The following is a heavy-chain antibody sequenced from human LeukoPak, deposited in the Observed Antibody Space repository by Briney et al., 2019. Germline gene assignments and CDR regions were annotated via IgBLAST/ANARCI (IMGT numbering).Heavy chain of an antibody. Sequence: SETLSLTCTVSGGSISSSSYYWGWIRQPPGKGLEWIGSIYYSGSTYYNPSLKSRVTISVDTSKNQSSLKLSSVTAADTAVYYCARHGYSSGWSLYYFDYWGQGTLVTVSS. CDR2: IYYSGST. J-gene: IGHJ4*02. CDR3: ARHGYSSGWSLYYFDY. V-gene: IGHV4-39*01. D-gene: IGHD6-19*01. CDR1: GGSISSSSYY.